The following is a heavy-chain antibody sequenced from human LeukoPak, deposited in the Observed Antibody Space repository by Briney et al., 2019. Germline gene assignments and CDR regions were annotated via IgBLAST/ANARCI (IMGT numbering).Heavy chain of an antibody. CDR3: ARSYRGAYSP. J-gene: IGHJ5*02. CDR1: GGSFSGYY. D-gene: IGHD1-26*01. V-gene: IGHV4-34*01. Sequence: SETLSLTCAVYGGSFSGYYWSWIRQPPGKGLEWIGEINHSGSTNYNPSLKSRVTISVDTSKNQFSLKVTSVTAADTAVYYCARSYRGAYSPWGQGTLVTVSS. CDR2: INHSGST.